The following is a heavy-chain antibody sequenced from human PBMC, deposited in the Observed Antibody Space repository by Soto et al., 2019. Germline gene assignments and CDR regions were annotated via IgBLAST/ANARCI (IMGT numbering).Heavy chain of an antibody. D-gene: IGHD6-6*01. CDR1: GFTFSSYS. CDR2: ISSSSSTI. Sequence: GGSLRLSCAASGFTFSSYSMNWVRQAPGKGLEWVSYISSSSSTIYYADSVKGRFTISRDNAKNSLYLQMNSLRDEDTAVYYCASKSIAAQFYYGMDVWGQGTTVTVSS. V-gene: IGHV3-48*02. J-gene: IGHJ6*02. CDR3: ASKSIAAQFYYGMDV.